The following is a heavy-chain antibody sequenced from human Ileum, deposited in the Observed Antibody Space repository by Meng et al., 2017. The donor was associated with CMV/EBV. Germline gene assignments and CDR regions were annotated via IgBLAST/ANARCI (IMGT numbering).Heavy chain of an antibody. J-gene: IGHJ2*01. V-gene: IGHV4-4*07. CDR1: GGSISSYS. D-gene: IGHD2-15*01. CDR3: ARGDPDGYCAGGSCYRYWYFDV. CDR2: IYSSVGA. Sequence: VQRQASGPGLVTPSRTLSLPCTVSGGSISSYSWSWIRQPAGKGLEWIGRIYSSVGANYSPSLKSRATMSVDMSKNEVSLKLSAVTAADTAVYYCARGDPDGYCAGGSCYRYWYFDVWGRGTLVTVSS.